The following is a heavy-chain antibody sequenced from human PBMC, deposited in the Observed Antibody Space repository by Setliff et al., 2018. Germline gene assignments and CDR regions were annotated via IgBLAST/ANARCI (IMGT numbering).Heavy chain of an antibody. V-gene: IGHV4-61*02. D-gene: IGHD3-3*01. CDR3: ARRTEYYNFWSGYYDY. CDR2: IFTSGST. CDR1: GGSISSGSYY. Sequence: SETLSLTCTVSGGSISSGSYYWSWIRQPAGKGLEWIGRIFTSGSTNYNPSLKSRVTISVDTSKNQFSLELSSVTAADTAVYYCARRTEYYNFWSGYYDYWGQGTLVTVSS. J-gene: IGHJ4*02.